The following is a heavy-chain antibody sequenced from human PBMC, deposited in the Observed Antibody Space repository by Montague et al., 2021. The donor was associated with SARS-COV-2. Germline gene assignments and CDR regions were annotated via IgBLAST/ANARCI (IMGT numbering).Heavy chain of an antibody. V-gene: IGHV3-30-3*01. CDR2: ISYDGSNK. D-gene: IGHD3-10*01. Sequence: SLRLSCAASGFTFSSYAMHWVRQAPGKGLEWVAVISYDGSNKYYADSVKGRFTISRDNSKNTLHLQMNSLRAEDTAVYYCASELLWFGELSNFDYWGQGTLVTVSS. CDR1: GFTFSSYA. CDR3: ASELLWFGELSNFDY. J-gene: IGHJ4*02.